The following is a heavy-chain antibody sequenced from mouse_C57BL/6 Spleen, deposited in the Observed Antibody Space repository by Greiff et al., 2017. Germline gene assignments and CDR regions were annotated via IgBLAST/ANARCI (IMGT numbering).Heavy chain of an antibody. CDR3: ARGYDFDY. CDR1: GYSFTDYN. V-gene: IGHV1-39*01. J-gene: IGHJ2*01. CDR2: INPSYGTT. Sequence: EVQLQQSGPELVKPGASVKLSCKASGYSFTDYNMNWVKQSTGKSLEWIGVINPSYGTTSYNQKFKGKATLTVDKSSSTAYMQLNSLTSGDSAVYYCARGYDFDYWGQGTTLTVSS. D-gene: IGHD1-2*01.